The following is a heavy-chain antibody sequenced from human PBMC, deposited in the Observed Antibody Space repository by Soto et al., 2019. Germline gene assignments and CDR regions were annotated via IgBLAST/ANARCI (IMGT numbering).Heavy chain of an antibody. CDR1: GITFSNYW. J-gene: IGHJ4*02. CDR3: AVAVAGPTAIGY. CDR2: VNSDGSRT. D-gene: IGHD6-19*01. Sequence: EVQLVESGGGLVQPGGSLRLSCAASGITFSNYWMHWVRQAPGKGLVWVSRVNSDGSRTNYADSMKGRFTISRDNAKNTLYLQMNSLRAEDTAVYYCAVAVAGPTAIGYWGQGTLVTVSS. V-gene: IGHV3-74*01.